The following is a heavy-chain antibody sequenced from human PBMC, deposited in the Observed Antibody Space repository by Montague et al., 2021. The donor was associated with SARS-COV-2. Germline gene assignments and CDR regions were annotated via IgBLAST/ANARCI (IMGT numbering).Heavy chain of an antibody. CDR1: GLSFSTFW. V-gene: IGHV3-7*05. Sequence: RLSWSASGLSFSTFWMTWVRQAPGKGLEWVASIKPDGSDKYYVESVKGRFTISRDNARNSLYLQLNNLRAEDTAVYYCARDPNWGAHWGQGNLVTVSS. J-gene: IGHJ4*02. D-gene: IGHD7-27*01. CDR2: IKPDGSDK. CDR3: ARDPNWGAH.